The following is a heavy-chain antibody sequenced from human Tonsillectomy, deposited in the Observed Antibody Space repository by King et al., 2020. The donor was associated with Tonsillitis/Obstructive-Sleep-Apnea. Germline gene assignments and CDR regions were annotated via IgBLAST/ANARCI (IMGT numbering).Heavy chain of an antibody. Sequence: VQLVESGGGLVQPGGSLRLSCAASGFTFSSYAMSWVRQAPGKGREWVSAISGMGVSTYYADSVKGRFTISRDNSKNTLYLQMNSLRAEDTAVYYCAKARVTVTTALDAFDIWGQGTMVTVSS. D-gene: IGHD4-11*01. V-gene: IGHV3-23*04. CDR1: GFTFSSYA. CDR3: AKARVTVTTALDAFDI. CDR2: ISGMGVST. J-gene: IGHJ3*02.